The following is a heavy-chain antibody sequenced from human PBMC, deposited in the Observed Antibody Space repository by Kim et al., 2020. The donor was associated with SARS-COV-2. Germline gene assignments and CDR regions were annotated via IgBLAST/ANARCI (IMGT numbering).Heavy chain of an antibody. V-gene: IGHV3-13*04. CDR2: IGTAGDT. CDR3: ARGGGAGSYSSDAFDI. CDR1: GFTFSSYD. Sequence: WGSLRLSCAASGFTFSSYDMHWVRQATGKGLEWVSAIGTAGDTYYPGSVKGRFTISRENAKNSLYLQMNSLRAGDTAVYYCARGGGAGSYSSDAFDIWGQGTMVTVSS. D-gene: IGHD3-10*01. J-gene: IGHJ3*02.